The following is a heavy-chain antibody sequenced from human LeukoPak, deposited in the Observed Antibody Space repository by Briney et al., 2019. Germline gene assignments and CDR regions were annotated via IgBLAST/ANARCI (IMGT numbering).Heavy chain of an antibody. V-gene: IGHV3-30*02. J-gene: IGHJ6*03. CDR1: GFTFSSYD. CDR3: AKGSKAVLFTRDHYMDV. Sequence: GGSLRLSCAASGFTFSSYDIHWVRQAPGKGLEWVAFIRYDGSNKYYADSVRGRFTISRDNSKNTLYLHMNSLRAEDTAVYFCAKGSKAVLFTRDHYMDVWSKGTTVTISS. CDR2: IRYDGSNK. D-gene: IGHD6-19*01.